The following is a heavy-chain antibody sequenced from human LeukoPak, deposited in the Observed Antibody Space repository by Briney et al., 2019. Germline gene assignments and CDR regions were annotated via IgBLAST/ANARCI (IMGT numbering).Heavy chain of an antibody. CDR1: GGTFSSYS. J-gene: IGHJ5*02. D-gene: IGHD2-2*01. CDR3: ARGYCSSTICYVDWFDP. Sequence: SVKVSCKASGGTFSSYSINWVRQAPGQGLEWMGRIIPILGKANYAQKFQGRVTITADKSTSTAYMELSSLRSEDTAVYYCARGYCSSTICYVDWFDPWGQGTLVTVSS. CDR2: IIPILGKA. V-gene: IGHV1-69*04.